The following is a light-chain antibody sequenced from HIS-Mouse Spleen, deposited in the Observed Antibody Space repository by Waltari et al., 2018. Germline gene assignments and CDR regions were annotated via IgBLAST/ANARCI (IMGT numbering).Light chain of an antibody. CDR3: CSYAGSSTFVV. CDR2: EDS. Sequence: SYELTQPPSVSVSPGQTARITCSGDALPKKYAYWYQQKSGQAPVLVIYEDSKRPSGIPERFSGSSSGTMATLTISGAQVEDEADYYCCSYAGSSTFVVFGGGTKLTVL. V-gene: IGLV3-10*01. J-gene: IGLJ2*01. CDR1: ALPKKY.